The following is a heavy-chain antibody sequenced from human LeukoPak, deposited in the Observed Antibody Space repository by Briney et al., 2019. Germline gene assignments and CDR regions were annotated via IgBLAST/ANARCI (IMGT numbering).Heavy chain of an antibody. D-gene: IGHD3-10*01. J-gene: IGHJ4*02. CDR1: GGSFSGYY. Sequence: SETLSLTCAVYGGSFSGYYWSWIRQPPGKGLEWIGEINHSGSTSYNPSLKSRVTISVDTSKNQFSLKLSSVTAADTAVYYCARAPPLLWFGERTFSFDYWGQGTLVTVSS. CDR3: ARAPPLLWFGERTFSFDY. CDR2: INHSGST. V-gene: IGHV4-34*01.